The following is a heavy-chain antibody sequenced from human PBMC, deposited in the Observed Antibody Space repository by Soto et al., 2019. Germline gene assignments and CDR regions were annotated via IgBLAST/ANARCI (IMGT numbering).Heavy chain of an antibody. CDR3: ARGRRVTEQLFYYYGMDV. J-gene: IGHJ6*02. D-gene: IGHD2-21*02. Sequence: PSETLSLTCAVYGGSISGYYWSWIRQPPGKGLEWIGEINHSGSTNYNPSLKSRVTISVDTSKNQFSLNLSSVTAADTAVYYCARGRRVTEQLFYYYGMDVWGQGTTVTVSS. V-gene: IGHV4-34*01. CDR2: INHSGST. CDR1: GGSISGYY.